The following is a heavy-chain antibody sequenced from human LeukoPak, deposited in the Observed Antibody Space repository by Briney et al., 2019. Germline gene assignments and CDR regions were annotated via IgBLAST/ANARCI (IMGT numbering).Heavy chain of an antibody. D-gene: IGHD2-2*01. V-gene: IGHV1-8*01. CDR3: ARGPICSTTSCHDEDYYFYYMDV. CDR2: INPKSGNT. CDR1: GYTFTSYD. Sequence: ASVKVSCKASGYTFTSYDINWVRQATGQGLEWMAWINPKSGNTDYAQKFQGRVTMTRNTSISTAYMELSSLTSEDTAVYYCARGPICSTTSCHDEDYYFYYMDVWGKGTTVTISS. J-gene: IGHJ6*03.